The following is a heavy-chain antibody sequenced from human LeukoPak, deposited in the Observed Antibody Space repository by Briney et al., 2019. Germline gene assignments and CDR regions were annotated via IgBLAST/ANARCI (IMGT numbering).Heavy chain of an antibody. CDR1: GFTFDDYG. D-gene: IGHD7-27*01. J-gene: IGHJ4*02. V-gene: IGHV3-20*04. CDR3: VRDGSSWGNFDY. Sequence: PEGSLRLSCGASGFTFDDYGLSLVRPAPGKGLAGVSGINRYGDSTGYADSVKGRFTISRDNAKNSLYLQMNSLRTEDTAVYYCVRDGSSWGNFDYWGQGTLVSVSS. CDR2: INRYGDST.